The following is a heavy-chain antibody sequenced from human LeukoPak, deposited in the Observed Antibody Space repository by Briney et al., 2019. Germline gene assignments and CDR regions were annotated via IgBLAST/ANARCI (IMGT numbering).Heavy chain of an antibody. J-gene: IGHJ5*02. V-gene: IGHV3-30*02. CDR2: IRYDGSNK. Sequence: PGGSLRLSCAASGFSLSDYFMSWIRPAPGKGLEWVAFIRYDGSNKYYADSVKGRFTISRDNSKNTLYLQMNSLRAEDTAVYYCAKDGIWFGELSYWFDPWGQGTLVTVSS. CDR1: GFSLSDYF. D-gene: IGHD3-10*01. CDR3: AKDGIWFGELSYWFDP.